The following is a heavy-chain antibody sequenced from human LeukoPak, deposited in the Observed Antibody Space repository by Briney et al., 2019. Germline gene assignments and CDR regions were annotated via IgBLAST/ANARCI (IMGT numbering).Heavy chain of an antibody. V-gene: IGHV3-7*02. CDR1: GTFSRYW. CDR3: ATYYYYSSGLDV. CDR2: INEDGGQK. Sequence: PGGSLRLSCAASGTFSRYWMSWVRQAPGKGLEWVANINEDGGQKYYVDSVRGRFTISRDNAKNTLYLQMNSLRAEDTAVYYCATYYYYSSGLDVWGQGTTVTVSS. D-gene: IGHD3-22*01. J-gene: IGHJ6*02.